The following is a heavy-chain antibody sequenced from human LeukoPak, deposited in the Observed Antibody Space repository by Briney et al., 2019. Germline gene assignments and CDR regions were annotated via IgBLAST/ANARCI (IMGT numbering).Heavy chain of an antibody. V-gene: IGHV4-59*01. CDR1: GGSISSYY. D-gene: IGHD3-22*01. Sequence: SETLSLTCTVSGGSISSYYWSWIRQPAGKGLEWIGYIYYSGSTNYNPSLKSRVTISVDTSKNQFSLKLSSVTAADTAVYYCARETEGYYDSSGYLDYWGQGTLLTVSS. J-gene: IGHJ4*02. CDR2: IYYSGST. CDR3: ARETEGYYDSSGYLDY.